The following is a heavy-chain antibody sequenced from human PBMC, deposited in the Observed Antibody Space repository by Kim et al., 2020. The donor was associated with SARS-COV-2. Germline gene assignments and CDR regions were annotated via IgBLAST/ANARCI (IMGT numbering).Heavy chain of an antibody. V-gene: IGHV4-34*01. J-gene: IGHJ5*02. D-gene: IGHD3-10*01. CDR3: ARSASKYYYGSAATWFDP. Sequence: KSRVTISVETSKNQFSLKLSSVTAADTAVYYCARSASKYYYGSAATWFDPWGQGTLVTVSS.